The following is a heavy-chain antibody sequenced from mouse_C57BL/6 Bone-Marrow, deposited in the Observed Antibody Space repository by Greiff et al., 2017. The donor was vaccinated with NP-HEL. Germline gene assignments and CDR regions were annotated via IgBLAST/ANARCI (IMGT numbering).Heavy chain of an antibody. CDR2: ISYDGSN. V-gene: IGHV3-6*01. CDR1: GYSITSGYY. D-gene: IGHD1-1*01. CDR3: ARFITTVYYFDY. J-gene: IGHJ2*01. Sequence: EVKLVESGPGLVKPSQSLSLTCSVTGYSITSGYYWNWIRQFPGNKLEWMGYISYDGSNNYNPSLKNRISITRDTSKNQFFLKLNSVTTEDTATYYCARFITTVYYFDYWGQGTTLTVSS.